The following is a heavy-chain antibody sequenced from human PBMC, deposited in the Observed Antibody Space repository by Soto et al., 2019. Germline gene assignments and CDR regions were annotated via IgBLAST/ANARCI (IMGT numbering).Heavy chain of an antibody. V-gene: IGHV1-8*01. CDR3: GRRKERSGPNYFDV. D-gene: IGHD6-25*01. CDR1: GDTFIKYD. CDR2: MNPSNGNA. J-gene: IGHJ4*02. Sequence: GASVKVSCKASGDTFIKYDINWVRQATGQGLEWMGWMNPSNGNAGYAQNFRGRVTMTSNTSITTAYMELSGLRYEDTAVYYCGRRKERSGPNYFDVWGQGTLVTGLL.